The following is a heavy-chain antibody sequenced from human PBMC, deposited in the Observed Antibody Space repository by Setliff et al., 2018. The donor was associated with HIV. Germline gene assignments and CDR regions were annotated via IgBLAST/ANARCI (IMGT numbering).Heavy chain of an antibody. CDR3: ARIDPSKFWSHDY. CDR2: IYYSGST. CDR1: GGSISSYY. Sequence: SETLSLTCTVSGGSISSYYWSWIRQPPGKGLEWIGYIYYSGSTNYNPSLKSRVTISVDTSKNRFSLKLSSVTAADTAVYYCARIDPSKFWSHDYWGRGTLVTVSS. J-gene: IGHJ4*02. V-gene: IGHV4-59*01. D-gene: IGHD2-8*02.